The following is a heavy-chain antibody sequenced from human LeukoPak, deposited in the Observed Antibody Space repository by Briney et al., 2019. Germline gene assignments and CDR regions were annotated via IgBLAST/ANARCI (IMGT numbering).Heavy chain of an antibody. CDR1: GGSLSGYY. V-gene: IGHV4-34*01. CDR3: ASGRPITMVRGVITFDY. Sequence: PSETLSLTCAVYGGSLSGYYWSWIRQPPGKGLEWIGEINHSGSTNYNPSLKSRVTISVDTSKNQFSLKLSSVTAADTAVYYCASGRPITMVRGVITFDYWGQGTLVTVSS. J-gene: IGHJ4*02. D-gene: IGHD3-10*01. CDR2: INHSGST.